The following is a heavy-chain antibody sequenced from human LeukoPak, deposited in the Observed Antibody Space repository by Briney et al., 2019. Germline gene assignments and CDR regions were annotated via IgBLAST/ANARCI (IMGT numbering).Heavy chain of an antibody. D-gene: IGHD3-10*01. CDR2: IYYSGST. Sequence: SETLSLTCTVSGGSISSYYWSWILQPPGKGLEWIGYIYYSGSTNYNPSLKSRVTISVDTSKSQFSLKLSSVTAADTAVYYCARAYYYGSGSYAFDIWGQGTMVTVSS. CDR3: ARAYYYGSGSYAFDI. V-gene: IGHV4-59*01. J-gene: IGHJ3*02. CDR1: GGSISSYY.